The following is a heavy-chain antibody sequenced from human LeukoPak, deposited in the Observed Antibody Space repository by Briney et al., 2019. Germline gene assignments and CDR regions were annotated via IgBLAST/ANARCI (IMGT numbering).Heavy chain of an antibody. D-gene: IGHD3-22*01. V-gene: IGHV3-21*01. J-gene: IGHJ6*03. CDR2: ITSSGTYI. Sequence: PGGSLRLSCAASGFTLSSYSMNWVRQAPGKALEWVSSITSSGTYIFYADSVKGRFTISRDNAKNSLYLQINSLGPEDTAVYFCARDPYSGNYGSYYYYYMDVWGKGTTVTVSS. CDR3: ARDPYSGNYGSYYYYYMDV. CDR1: GFTLSSYS.